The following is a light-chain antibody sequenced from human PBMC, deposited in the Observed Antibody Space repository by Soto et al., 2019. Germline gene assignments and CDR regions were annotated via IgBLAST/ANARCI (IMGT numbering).Light chain of an antibody. V-gene: IGLV2-14*01. J-gene: IGLJ1*01. Sequence: QSALTQPASVSGSPGQSITISCTGTSSDAGGYNYVSWYQQHPGKAPKLILYDVSNRPSGVSNRFSGSKSGNTASLTISGLQAEDEAEYYCSSYSSGTTYVFGSGTKVTVL. CDR2: DVS. CDR3: SSYSSGTTYV. CDR1: SSDAGGYNY.